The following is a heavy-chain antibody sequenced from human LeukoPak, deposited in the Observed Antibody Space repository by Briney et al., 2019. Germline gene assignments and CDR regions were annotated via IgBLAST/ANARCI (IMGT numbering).Heavy chain of an antibody. D-gene: IGHD3-10*01. V-gene: IGHV4-59*05. J-gene: IGHJ4*02. CDR3: ARYVVYGSGKYYFDY. Sequence: KSGGSLRLSCAASGFTFSSYEMNWVRQAPGKGLEWIASINYSGSTYYNPSLKSRVTISVDTSENQFSLKLSSVTAADTAVYYCARYVVYGSGKYYFDYWGQGTLVTVSS. CDR1: GFTFSSYE. CDR2: INYSGST.